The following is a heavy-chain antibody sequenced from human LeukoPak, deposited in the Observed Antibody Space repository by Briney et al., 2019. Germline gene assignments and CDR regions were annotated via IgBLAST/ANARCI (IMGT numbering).Heavy chain of an antibody. Sequence: ASVKVSCKASGYTFTSYGISWVRQAPGQGLEWMGWISAYNGNTNYAQKLQGRVTMTTDTSTSTAYMELRSLRSDDTAVYYCARIEVVPATQIPHYYYGTDVWGQGTTVTVSS. D-gene: IGHD2-2*01. CDR2: ISAYNGNT. CDR1: GYTFTSYG. J-gene: IGHJ6*02. V-gene: IGHV1-18*01. CDR3: ARIEVVPATQIPHYYYGTDV.